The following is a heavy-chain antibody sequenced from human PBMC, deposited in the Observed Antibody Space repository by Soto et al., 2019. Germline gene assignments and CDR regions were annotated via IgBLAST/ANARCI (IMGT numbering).Heavy chain of an antibody. Sequence: DVRLAESGGGLVQPGGSLRLSCTTSGFSFASFAMTSVRQAPGKGLEWVATISGSDGKTYYADSVKGRFSISRDTSRNTLYLQMNSLRADDTAIYYCAKWSYLDYWGQGTRVTVSS. J-gene: IGHJ4*02. CDR1: GFSFASFA. V-gene: IGHV3-23*04. CDR3: AKWSYLDY. D-gene: IGHD3-3*01. CDR2: ISGSDGKT.